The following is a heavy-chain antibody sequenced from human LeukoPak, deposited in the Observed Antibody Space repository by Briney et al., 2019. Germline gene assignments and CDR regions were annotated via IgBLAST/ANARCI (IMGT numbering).Heavy chain of an antibody. V-gene: IGHV4-4*03. CDR3: ARKGYGDYNRNFAY. CDR1: GDSLCSSNW. CDR2: IYHSGTT. J-gene: IGHJ4*02. Sequence: LETPSHTRAVPGDSLCSSNWWSWVGQFPGKGLNWIGEIYHSGTTNYNTSLKSRVTISVDKSKNQFSLKLSSVTAADTAVYYCARKGYGDYNRNFAYWGQGTLVTVSS. D-gene: IGHD4-17*01.